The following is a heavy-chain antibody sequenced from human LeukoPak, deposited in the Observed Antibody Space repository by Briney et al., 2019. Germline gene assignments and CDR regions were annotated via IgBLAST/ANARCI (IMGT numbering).Heavy chain of an antibody. CDR2: ISYDGSNK. Sequence: GGSLRLSCAASGFTFSSYAMHWVRQAPGKGLEWVAVISYDGSNKYYADSVKGRFTISRDNSKNTLYLQMNSLRAEDTAVYYCAKDIAAGIYYFDYWGQGTLVTVSS. CDR1: GFTFSSYA. J-gene: IGHJ4*02. D-gene: IGHD6-13*01. CDR3: AKDIAAGIYYFDY. V-gene: IGHV3-30-3*01.